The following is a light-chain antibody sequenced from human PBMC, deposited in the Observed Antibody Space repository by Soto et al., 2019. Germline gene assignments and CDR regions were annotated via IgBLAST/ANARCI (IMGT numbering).Light chain of an antibody. CDR3: SSYTSDNRDYV. J-gene: IGLJ1*01. CDR2: EVS. V-gene: IGLV2-14*01. CDR1: SSDVGAYTS. Sequence: QSALTQPASVSGSPGQSITISCTGTSSDVGAYTSVSWYQQHPGKAPKLIIYEVSNRPPGVSTRFSGSKSASTASLTISGLQAEDEALYYCSSYTSDNRDYVFGTGTKVTVL.